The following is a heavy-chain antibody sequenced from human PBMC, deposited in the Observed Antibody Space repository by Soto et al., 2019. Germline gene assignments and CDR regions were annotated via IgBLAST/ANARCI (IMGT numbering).Heavy chain of an antibody. Sequence: SETLSLTCAVYGGSFSGYYWSWIRQPPGKGLEWIGEINHSGSTNYNPSVKSRVTISVDTTKNQFSLKLSSVTAADTAVYYCARGAGANYSNPPDYWGQGTLVTVSS. CDR1: GGSFSGYY. CDR2: INHSGST. V-gene: IGHV4-34*01. D-gene: IGHD4-4*01. J-gene: IGHJ4*02. CDR3: ARGAGANYSNPPDY.